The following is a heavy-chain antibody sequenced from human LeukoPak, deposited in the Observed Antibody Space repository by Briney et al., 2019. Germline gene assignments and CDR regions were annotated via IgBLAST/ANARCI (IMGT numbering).Heavy chain of an antibody. CDR1: GYTFTSYG. CDR2: ISAYNGNT. D-gene: IGHD3-22*01. J-gene: IGHJ4*02. CDR3: ARGGRYYDSSAYHPDDY. Sequence: ASVKVSCKASGYTFTSYGISWVRQAPGQGLEWMGWISAYNGNTNYAQKLQGRVTMTTDTSTSTAYMELRSLRSDDTAVYYCARGGRYYDSSAYHPDDYWGQGTLVTVSS. V-gene: IGHV1-18*01.